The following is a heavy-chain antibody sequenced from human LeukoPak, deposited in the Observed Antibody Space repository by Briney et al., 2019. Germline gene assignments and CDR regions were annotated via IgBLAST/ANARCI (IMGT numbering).Heavy chain of an antibody. CDR1: GFTFSSYG. D-gene: IGHD1-26*01. J-gene: IGHJ4*02. Sequence: GGSLRLSCAASGFTFSSYGMHWVRQAPGKGLEWVAFIRCDGSNKYYADSVKGRFTISRDNSKNTLYLQMNSLRAEDTAVYYCARDGQSGSYREDDYWGQGTQVTVSS. CDR3: ARDGQSGSYREDDY. CDR2: IRCDGSNK. V-gene: IGHV3-30*02.